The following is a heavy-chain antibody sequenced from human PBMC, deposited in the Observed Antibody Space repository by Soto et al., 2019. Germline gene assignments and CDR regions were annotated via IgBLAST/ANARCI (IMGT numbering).Heavy chain of an antibody. CDR2: IRGKSRNYAT. V-gene: IGHV3-73*01. CDR1: DFTFGDSA. Sequence: EVQLVESGGGLVQPGGSLQLSCAASDFTFGDSAVHWIRQASGNGLEWVGRIRGKSRNYATGYAASVKGRFTISRDDSRNTAYLQRNSLKTEDTAVYYCAYDLHCALDIWGQGTLVTVSS. CDR3: AYDLHCALDI. D-gene: IGHD1-1*01. J-gene: IGHJ1*01.